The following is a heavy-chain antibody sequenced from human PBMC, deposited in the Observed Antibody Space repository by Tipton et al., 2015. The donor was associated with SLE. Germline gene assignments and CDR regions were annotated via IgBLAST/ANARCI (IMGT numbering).Heavy chain of an antibody. J-gene: IGHJ4*02. CDR1: GGSFSGYY. D-gene: IGHD6-19*01. CDR3: ARVSSGWSAFDY. V-gene: IGHV4-59*01. CDR2: IYYTGTT. Sequence: TLSLTCAVYGGSFSGYYWGWIRQPPGKGLEWIGYIYYTGTTNYSPSLKSRVTISVDTSKNQFSLKLSSVAAADTAVYYCARVSSGWSAFDYWGQGTLVTVSS.